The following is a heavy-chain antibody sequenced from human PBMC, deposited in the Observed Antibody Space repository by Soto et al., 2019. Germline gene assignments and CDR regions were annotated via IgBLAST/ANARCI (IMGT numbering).Heavy chain of an antibody. CDR2: ISSSSDYI. Sequence: GGSLRLSCAASGFTFTSYTMNWVRQAPGKGLEWVSSISSSSDYIYYADSMKGRVTISRDNAKNSLFLDMDSLTGEDTAVYYCARARVYATGPLDFWGQGTLVTVSS. CDR3: ARARVYATGPLDF. CDR1: GFTFTSYT. J-gene: IGHJ4*02. D-gene: IGHD6-13*01. V-gene: IGHV3-21*06.